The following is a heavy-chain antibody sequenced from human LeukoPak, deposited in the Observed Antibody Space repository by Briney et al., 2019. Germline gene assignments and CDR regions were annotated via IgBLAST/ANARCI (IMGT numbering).Heavy chain of an antibody. CDR2: IYPSGST. J-gene: IGHJ4*02. V-gene: IGHV4-4*07. CDR3: ARGSGNYSPNFDY. D-gene: IGHD1-26*01. Sequence: SETLSLTCTVSGGSISSYYWNWIRQPAGKGLEWIGHIYPSGSTNYNLSLKSRVTMSVDTSKKQFSLKLGSVIAADTAVYYCARGSGNYSPNFDYWGQGTLVTVSS. CDR1: GGSISSYY.